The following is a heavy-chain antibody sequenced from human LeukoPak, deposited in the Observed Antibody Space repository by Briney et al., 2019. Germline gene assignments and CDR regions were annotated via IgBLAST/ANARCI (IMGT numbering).Heavy chain of an antibody. CDR1: GFTFSDYW. CDR2: IKQDGSQR. Sequence: GGSLRLSCTASGFTFSDYWMTWVRQAPGKGPEWVANIKQDGSQRYYVDSVRGRFTISRDNAKNSLFLQMNGLRAEDTAVYYCARRGGSSSRRSPIGYWGRGTLVTVSS. J-gene: IGHJ4*02. V-gene: IGHV3-7*01. CDR3: ARRGGSSSRRSPIGY. D-gene: IGHD6-6*01.